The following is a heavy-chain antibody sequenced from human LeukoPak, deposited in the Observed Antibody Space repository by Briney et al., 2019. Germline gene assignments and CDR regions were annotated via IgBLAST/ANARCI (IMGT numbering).Heavy chain of an antibody. CDR2: IRYDGSNK. CDR1: GFTFSSYG. D-gene: IGHD1-26*01. CDR3: AREVGATGY. J-gene: IGHJ4*02. Sequence: GGSLRLSCAASGFTFSSYGMHWVRQAPGKGLEWVTFIRYDGSNKYYADSVKGRFTISRDNSKNTLYLQMNSLGAEDTAVYYCAREVGATGYWGQGTLVTVSS. V-gene: IGHV3-30*02.